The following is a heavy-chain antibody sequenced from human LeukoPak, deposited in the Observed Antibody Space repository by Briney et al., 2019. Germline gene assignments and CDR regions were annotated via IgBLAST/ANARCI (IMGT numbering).Heavy chain of an antibody. V-gene: IGHV4-31*03. CDR3: AREGPYYFDY. J-gene: IGHJ4*02. CDR2: IYYSGST. Sequence: SETLSLTCTVSGGSISSGGYYWSWIRQHPGKGLEWIGYIYYSGSTYYNPSLKSRVTISVDTSKNQFSLKLSSVTAADTAVYYCAREGPYYFDYWGQGTPVTVSP. CDR1: GGSISSGGYY.